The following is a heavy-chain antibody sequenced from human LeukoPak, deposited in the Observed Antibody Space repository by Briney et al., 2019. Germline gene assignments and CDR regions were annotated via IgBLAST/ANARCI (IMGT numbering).Heavy chain of an antibody. Sequence: PSQTLSLTCTVSGGSISSGDYYWSWIRQPPGKGLEWIGYIYYSGSTYYNPSLKSRVAISVDTPRNQFSLKLSSVTAADTAVYYCARQYYYDSSGYLTLDYWGQGTLVTVSS. CDR1: GGSISSGDYY. CDR2: IYYSGST. V-gene: IGHV4-30-4*01. D-gene: IGHD3-22*01. CDR3: ARQYYYDSSGYLTLDY. J-gene: IGHJ4*02.